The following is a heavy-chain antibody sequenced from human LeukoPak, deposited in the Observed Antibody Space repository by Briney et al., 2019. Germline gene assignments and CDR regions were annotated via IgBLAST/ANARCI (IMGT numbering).Heavy chain of an antibody. CDR3: ARDQDYGDAGYFDI. CDR1: GFTFSSYG. V-gene: IGHV3-33*01. CDR2: IWYDGSNK. J-gene: IGHJ2*01. D-gene: IGHD4-17*01. Sequence: GRSLRLSCAAFGFTFSSYGMHWVRQAPGKGLEWVAVIWYDGSNKYYTDSVKGRFTISRDNSKNTLYLQMSSLRAEDTAVYYCARDQDYGDAGYFDIWGRGTLVTVSS.